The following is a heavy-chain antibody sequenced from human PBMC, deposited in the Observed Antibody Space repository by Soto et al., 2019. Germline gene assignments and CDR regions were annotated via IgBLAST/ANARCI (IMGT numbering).Heavy chain of an antibody. D-gene: IGHD3-16*01. V-gene: IGHV1-18*01. CDR3: VMVDNYVTPTPQDV. CDR2: ISPYTGNT. J-gene: IGHJ6*02. Sequence: EASVKVSCKASGYILVNYGIAWVRQAPGQGLEWMGWISPYTGNTHSATKVQGRLTMTTDTSTSTAYMDLGSLTSDDTAVYYCVMVDNYVTPTPQDVWGQGTTVTVS. CDR1: GYILVNYG.